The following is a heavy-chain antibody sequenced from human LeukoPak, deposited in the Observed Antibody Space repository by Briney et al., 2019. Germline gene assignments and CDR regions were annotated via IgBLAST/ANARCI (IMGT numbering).Heavy chain of an antibody. V-gene: IGHV4-59*05. Sequence: SETLSLTCTVSGGSISSYYWSWIRQPPGKGLEWIGSIYYSGSTYYNPSLKSRVTISVDTSKNQFSLKLSSVTAADTAVYYCARLEVVIIFWDQGTLVTVSS. D-gene: IGHD3-3*01. J-gene: IGHJ4*02. CDR2: IYYSGST. CDR1: GGSISSYY. CDR3: ARLEVVIIF.